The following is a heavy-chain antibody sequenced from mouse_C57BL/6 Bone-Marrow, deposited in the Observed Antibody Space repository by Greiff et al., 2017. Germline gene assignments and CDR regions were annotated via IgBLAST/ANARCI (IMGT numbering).Heavy chain of an antibody. Sequence: QVQLQQSGPELVKPGASVKISCKASGYAFSSSWMNWVKQRPGKGLEWIGRIYPGDGDTNYNGKFKGKATLTADKSSSTAYMQLSSLTTEDSAVYLCARGRGLRLDYWGQGTTLTVSS. V-gene: IGHV1-82*01. CDR2: IYPGDGDT. D-gene: IGHD2-4*01. J-gene: IGHJ2*01. CDR3: ARGRGLRLDY. CDR1: GYAFSSSW.